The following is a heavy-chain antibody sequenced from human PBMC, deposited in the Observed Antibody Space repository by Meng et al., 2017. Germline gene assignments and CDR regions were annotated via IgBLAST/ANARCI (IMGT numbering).Heavy chain of an antibody. CDR1: GGTFSSYT. Sequence: SVKVSCKASGGTFSSYTIRWLRQAAGQGLEWMGGIIPIFGTANYAQKFQGRVPITADKSTSTAYMELSSLRSEDTAVYYCARPRDSYWFDPWGQGTLVTVSS. J-gene: IGHJ5*02. CDR3: ARPRDSYWFDP. V-gene: IGHV1-69*06. D-gene: IGHD2-21*02. CDR2: IIPIFGTA.